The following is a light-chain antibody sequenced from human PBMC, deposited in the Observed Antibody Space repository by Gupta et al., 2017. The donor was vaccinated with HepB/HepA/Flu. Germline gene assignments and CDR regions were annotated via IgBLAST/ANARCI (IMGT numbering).Light chain of an antibody. J-gene: IGLJ2*01. V-gene: IGLV2-23*02. CDR3: CSYAGSSTVI. CDR2: EVS. CDR1: SSDVGSYNL. Sequence: QSALTQPASVSGSPGQSIPISCTGTSSDVGSYNLVSWYQQYPGKAPKILIYEVSKRPSGVSNRFSASKSGNTASLTISRLQAEDEADYYCCSYAGSSTVIFGGGTKLTVL.